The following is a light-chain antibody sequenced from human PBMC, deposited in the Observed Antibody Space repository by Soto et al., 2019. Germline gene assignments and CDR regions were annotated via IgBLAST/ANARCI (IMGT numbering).Light chain of an antibody. CDR2: GAS. Sequence: DIQLTQSPSFLSASVGDRVTITCRASQDMNTYIAWYQHTPGKAPKLLIYGASTLQSGVPARFSGSESGAVFTLRISSLQPEDFATYYCQQLNSYPLTCGGGTKVEIK. J-gene: IGKJ4*01. CDR1: QDMNTY. V-gene: IGKV1-9*01. CDR3: QQLNSYPLT.